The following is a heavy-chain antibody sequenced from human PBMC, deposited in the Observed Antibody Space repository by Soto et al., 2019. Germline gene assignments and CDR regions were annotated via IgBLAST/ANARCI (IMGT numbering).Heavy chain of an antibody. Sequence: GGSLRLSCAASGFAFNTYWMHWVRQAPGKGLVWVSRIDSGGSSTSYADSVKGRFTISRDNARNTLYLQMNSLRAEDTAVYYCGRGRYYVMDVWGQGTTVTVSS. CDR2: IDSGGSST. V-gene: IGHV3-74*01. J-gene: IGHJ6*01. CDR1: GFAFNTYW. CDR3: GRGRYYVMDV.